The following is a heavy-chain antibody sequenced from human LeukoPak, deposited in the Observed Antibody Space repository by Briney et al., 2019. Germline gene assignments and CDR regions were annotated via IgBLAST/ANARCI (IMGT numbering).Heavy chain of an antibody. CDR3: ARDHLSSGSSPDYYYYYCMDV. D-gene: IGHD6-19*01. V-gene: IGHV3-74*01. J-gene: IGHJ6*03. CDR2: INSDGSST. Sequence: GGSLRLSCAASGFTFSSYWMHWVRQAPGKGLVWVSRINSDGSSTSYADSVKGRFTISRDNAKNTLYLQMNSLRAEDTAVYYCARDHLSSGSSPDYYYYYCMDVWGKGTTVTISS. CDR1: GFTFSSYW.